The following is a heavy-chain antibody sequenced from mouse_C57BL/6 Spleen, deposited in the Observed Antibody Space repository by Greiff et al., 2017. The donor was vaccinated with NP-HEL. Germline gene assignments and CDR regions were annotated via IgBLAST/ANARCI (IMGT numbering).Heavy chain of an antibody. Sequence: VQLQQSGAELVRPGASVTLSCKASGYTFTDYEMHWVKQTPVHGLEWIGAIDPETGGTAYNQKFKGKAILTADKSSSTSYMELLSLTSEDAAFYYCTRSYYYGSSSYYYAMDYWALGTSVTVSS. V-gene: IGHV1-15*01. CDR1: GYTFTDYE. J-gene: IGHJ4*01. CDR2: IDPETGGT. CDR3: TRSYYYGSSSYYYAMDY. D-gene: IGHD1-1*01.